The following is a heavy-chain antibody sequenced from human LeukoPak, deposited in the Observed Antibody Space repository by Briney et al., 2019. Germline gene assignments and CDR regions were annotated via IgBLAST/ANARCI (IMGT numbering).Heavy chain of an antibody. J-gene: IGHJ3*02. V-gene: IGHV3-23*01. Sequence: PGGSLRVSCAASGFTFSSYAMSWVRQAPGKGLEWVSAISGSGGSTYYADSVKGRFTISRDNSKNTLYLQMNSLRAEDTAVYYCAKDLSKTPFYGDYAPGVDIWGQGTMVTVSS. CDR3: AKDLSKTPFYGDYAPGVDI. D-gene: IGHD4-17*01. CDR1: GFTFSSYA. CDR2: ISGSGGST.